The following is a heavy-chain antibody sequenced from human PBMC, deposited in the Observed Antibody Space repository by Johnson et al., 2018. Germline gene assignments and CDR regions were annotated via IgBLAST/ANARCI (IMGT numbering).Heavy chain of an antibody. V-gene: IGHV4-34*01. D-gene: IGHD5-24*01. CDR2: INHSGRT. Sequence: QVQLQQWGAGLLKLSETLSLTCAVYGGSFSDYYWSWIRQPPGKGLEWIGQINHSGRTNYNPTLKSRVPISVDTSKSPFSLKLGSVTAADTAVYYCARGRDVYRRSACVIWGQGTMVTVSS. CDR1: GGSFSDYY. J-gene: IGHJ3*02. CDR3: ARGRDVYRRSACVI.